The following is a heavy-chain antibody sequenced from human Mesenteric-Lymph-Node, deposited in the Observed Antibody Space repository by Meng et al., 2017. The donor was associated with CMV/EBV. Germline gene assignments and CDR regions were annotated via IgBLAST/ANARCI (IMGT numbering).Heavy chain of an antibody. D-gene: IGHD2-21*02. Sequence: ASVKVSCKPSGYTFTDYYLHWVRQAPRQGLEWMGCINPKSGGTNYAQNFQGRVTMTLDTSITTAYMELSWLRSDDTAVYYCARDLGVVVVPGGRGMDVWGQGTTVTVSS. J-gene: IGHJ6*02. V-gene: IGHV1-2*02. CDR1: GYTFTDYY. CDR3: ARDLGVVVVPGGRGMDV. CDR2: INPKSGGT.